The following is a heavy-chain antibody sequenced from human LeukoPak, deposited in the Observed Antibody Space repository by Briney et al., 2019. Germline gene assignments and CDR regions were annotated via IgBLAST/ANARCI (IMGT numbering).Heavy chain of an antibody. V-gene: IGHV3-13*01. CDR3: ARGEDGSGSFYYYYYMDV. CDR1: GFTFSNSD. D-gene: IGHD3-10*01. CDR2: IGTVGDT. J-gene: IGHJ6*03. Sequence: GGSLRLSCAASGFTFSNSDMHWVRQATGKGLEWVSAIGTVGDTYYPDSVKGRFTISRENAKNSLYLQMNSLRAGDTAVYYCARGEDGSGSFYYYYYMDVWGKGTTVTVSS.